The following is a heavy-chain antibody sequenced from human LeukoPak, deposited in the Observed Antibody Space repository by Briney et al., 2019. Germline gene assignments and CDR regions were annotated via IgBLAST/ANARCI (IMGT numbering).Heavy chain of an antibody. CDR1: GYTFTGYY. CDR2: INPNSGGT. V-gene: IGHV1-2*06. Sequence: GASVKVSCKASGYTFTGYYMHWVRQAPGQGLEWMGRINPNSGGTNYAQKFQGRVTMTRDTSISTAYMELSRLRSDDTAVYYCARDYDFWSGYYNWFDPWGQGTLVTVSS. J-gene: IGHJ5*02. CDR3: ARDYDFWSGYYNWFDP. D-gene: IGHD3-3*01.